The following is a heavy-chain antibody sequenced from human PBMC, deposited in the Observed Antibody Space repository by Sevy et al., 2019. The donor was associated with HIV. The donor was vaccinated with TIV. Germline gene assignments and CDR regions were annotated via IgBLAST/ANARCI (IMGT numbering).Heavy chain of an antibody. CDR1: GYTFTSYG. Sequence: VSVKVSCKVSGYTFTSYGISWVRQAPGQGLEWMGWISTYNGNTNYAQKLQGRVTMTADTSTKTAYMELRSLRSDDTAVYYCARYVATIPLLDYWGHGTLVTVSS. D-gene: IGHD5-12*01. CDR3: ARYVATIPLLDY. CDR2: ISTYNGNT. J-gene: IGHJ4*01. V-gene: IGHV1-18*04.